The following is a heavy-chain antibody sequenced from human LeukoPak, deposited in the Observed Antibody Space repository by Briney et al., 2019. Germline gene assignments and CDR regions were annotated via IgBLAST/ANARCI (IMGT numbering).Heavy chain of an antibody. J-gene: IGHJ5*02. Sequence: SETLSLTCTVSGGSISSYYWSWIRQPPGKGLEWIGYIYYSGSTNYNPSLKSRVTISVDTSKNQFSLKLSSVTAADTAVYYCARSYSSGWYWFDPWGQGTLVTVSS. CDR2: IYYSGST. V-gene: IGHV4-59*01. D-gene: IGHD6-19*01. CDR3: ARSYSSGWYWFDP. CDR1: GGSISSYY.